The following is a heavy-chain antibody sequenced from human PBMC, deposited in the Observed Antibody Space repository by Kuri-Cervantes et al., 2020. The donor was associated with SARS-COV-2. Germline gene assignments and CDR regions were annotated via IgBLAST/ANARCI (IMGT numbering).Heavy chain of an antibody. D-gene: IGHD1-1*01. V-gene: IGHV1-2*02. CDR3: ARDQIGTGTARQYYYYGMDV. Sequence: ASVKVSCKASGYTFTSYDINWVRQAPGQGLEWMGWINPNSGGTNYAQKFQGRVTMTRDTSISTAYMELSSLRSEDTAVYYCARDQIGTGTARQYYYYGMDVWGQGTTVTVSS. J-gene: IGHJ6*02. CDR2: INPNSGGT. CDR1: GYTFTSYD.